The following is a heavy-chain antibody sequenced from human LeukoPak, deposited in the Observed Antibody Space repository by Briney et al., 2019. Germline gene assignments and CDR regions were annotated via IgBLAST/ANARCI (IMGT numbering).Heavy chain of an antibody. J-gene: IGHJ4*02. Sequence: GGSLRLSCAASGFTFSSYAMSWVRQAPGKGLEWVSAISGSGGSTYYADSVKGRFTISRDNSKNTLYLQMNSLRAEDTAVNYCAKDRASYYGSGSYYEFVYWGQGTLVTVSS. V-gene: IGHV3-23*01. CDR1: GFTFSSYA. CDR2: ISGSGGST. CDR3: AKDRASYYGSGSYYEFVY. D-gene: IGHD3-10*01.